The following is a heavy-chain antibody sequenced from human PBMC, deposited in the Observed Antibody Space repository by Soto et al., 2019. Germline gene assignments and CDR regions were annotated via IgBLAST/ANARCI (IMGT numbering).Heavy chain of an antibody. Sequence: SQTLSLTCAISGDSVSSNSAAWNWIRQSPSRGLEWLGRTFYRSKWYNDYAISVRSRITINADTSRNQFSLQLNSVTPEDTAVYYCARGLDAITDTRDWLDPWGQGTLVTVS. D-gene: IGHD1-20*01. CDR2: TFYRSKWYN. J-gene: IGHJ5*02. CDR3: ARGLDAITDTRDWLDP. V-gene: IGHV6-1*01. CDR1: GDSVSSNSAA.